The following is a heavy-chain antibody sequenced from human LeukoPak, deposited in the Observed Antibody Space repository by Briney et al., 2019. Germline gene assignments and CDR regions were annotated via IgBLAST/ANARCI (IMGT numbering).Heavy chain of an antibody. Sequence: GESLKISCKGSGYSFTSYWIGWVRQMPGKGLEWMGIIYPGDSDTRYSPSFQGQVTISADKSISTAYLQWSSLKASDTAMYYCARLGDFVYCGGDCYSPNDAFDIWGQGTMVTVSS. D-gene: IGHD2-21*02. CDR2: IYPGDSDT. V-gene: IGHV5-51*01. J-gene: IGHJ3*02. CDR3: ARLGDFVYCGGDCYSPNDAFDI. CDR1: GYSFTSYW.